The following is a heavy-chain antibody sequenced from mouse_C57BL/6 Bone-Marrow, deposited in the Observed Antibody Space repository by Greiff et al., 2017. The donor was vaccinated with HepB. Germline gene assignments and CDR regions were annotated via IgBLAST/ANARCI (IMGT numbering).Heavy chain of an antibody. CDR1: GYTFTSYW. Sequence: QVQLKQPGAELVMPGASVKLSCKASGYTFTSYWMHWVKQRPGQGLEWIGEIDPSDSYTNYNQKFKGKSTLTVDKSSSTAYMQLSSLTSEDSAVYYCARDSSGYPLYAMDYWGQGTSVTVSS. D-gene: IGHD3-2*02. J-gene: IGHJ4*01. CDR3: ARDSSGYPLYAMDY. CDR2: IDPSDSYT. V-gene: IGHV1-69*01.